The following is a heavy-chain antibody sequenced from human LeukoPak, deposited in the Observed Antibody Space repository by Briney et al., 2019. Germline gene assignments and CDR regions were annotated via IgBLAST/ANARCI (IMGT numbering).Heavy chain of an antibody. J-gene: IGHJ6*03. CDR2: ISSSSSYI. Sequence: GGSLRLSCAASGFTLSSYSMNWVRQAPGKGLEWVSSISSSSSYIYYADSVKGRFTISRDDAKNSLYLQMNSLRAEDTAVYYCASPYGSGSYAGYYYYMDVWGKGTTVTVSS. V-gene: IGHV3-21*01. D-gene: IGHD3-10*01. CDR3: ASPYGSGSYAGYYYYMDV. CDR1: GFTLSSYS.